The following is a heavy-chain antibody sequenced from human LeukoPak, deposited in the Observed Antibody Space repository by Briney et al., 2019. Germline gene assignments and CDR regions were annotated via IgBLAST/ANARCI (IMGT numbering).Heavy chain of an antibody. CDR3: AKDKLGSSGSYYGYFDY. CDR2: ISGSGGST. V-gene: IGHV3-23*01. D-gene: IGHD3-10*01. Sequence: GGSLRLSCAASGFTFTNYGMNWVRQAPGKGLEWVSAISGSGGSTYYADSVKGRFTISRDNSKNTLFLQMNSLRAEDTAVYYCAKDKLGSSGSYYGYFDYWGQGTLVTVSS. CDR1: GFTFTNYG. J-gene: IGHJ4*02.